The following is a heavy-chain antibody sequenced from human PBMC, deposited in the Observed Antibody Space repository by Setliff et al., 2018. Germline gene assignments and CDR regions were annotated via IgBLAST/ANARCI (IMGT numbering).Heavy chain of an antibody. CDR1: GGSISSGGYY. Sequence: PSETLSLTCTVSGGSISSGGYYWSWIRQHPGKGLEWIGYIYYSGSTYYNPSLKSRVTISVDTSKNQFSLKLSSVTAADTAVYYCAREHGYSYGQTYYYYGMDVWGQGTTVTVSS. D-gene: IGHD5-18*01. CDR2: IYYSGST. V-gene: IGHV4-31*03. J-gene: IGHJ6*02. CDR3: AREHGYSYGQTYYYYGMDV.